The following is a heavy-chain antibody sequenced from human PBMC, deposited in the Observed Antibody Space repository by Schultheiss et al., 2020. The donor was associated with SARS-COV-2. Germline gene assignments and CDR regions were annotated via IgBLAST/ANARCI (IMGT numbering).Heavy chain of an antibody. D-gene: IGHD6-13*01. V-gene: IGHV4-59*01. J-gene: IGHJ6*03. CDR3: ARVCSSWTYYYYYYMDV. Sequence: SETLSLTCAVSGGSMNNYYWSWVRQPPGKGLEWIGYVYYTGVTNYTPSLKSRVTISIDTSKSQFSLKLSSVTAADTAVYYCARVCSSWTYYYYYYMDVWGKGTTVTVSS. CDR2: VYYTGVT. CDR1: GGSMNNYY.